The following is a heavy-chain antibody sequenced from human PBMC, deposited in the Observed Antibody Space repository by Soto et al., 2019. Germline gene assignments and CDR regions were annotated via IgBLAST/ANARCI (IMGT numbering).Heavy chain of an antibody. D-gene: IGHD3-22*01. Sequence: SVKVSCKASGSCLTTTCVQWLRQARGQRAEWIGWILVGSGDTNYAQNFQGRVTITRDMSTSTVYMELHSLRSEDTAVFYCAAYSSGYYRALDYWGQGTLVTVSS. CDR2: ILVGSGDT. V-gene: IGHV1-58*01. CDR1: GSCLTTTC. J-gene: IGHJ4*02. CDR3: AAYSSGYYRALDY.